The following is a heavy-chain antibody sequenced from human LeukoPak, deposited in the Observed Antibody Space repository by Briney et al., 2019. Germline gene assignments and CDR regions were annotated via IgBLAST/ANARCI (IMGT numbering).Heavy chain of an antibody. J-gene: IGHJ1*01. CDR1: GVSISRTTYF. V-gene: IGHV4-39*07. D-gene: IGHD6-6*01. Sequence: PSETLSLTCTLAGVSISRTTYFWAWIRQSPGRGLEWIGEIDPNGNTKYNPSLETRVTISLDTSKNQFSLNLNSVTAADTAVYYCARRGAARLHFQNWGQGTLVTVSS. CDR3: ARRGAARLHFQN. CDR2: IDPNGNT.